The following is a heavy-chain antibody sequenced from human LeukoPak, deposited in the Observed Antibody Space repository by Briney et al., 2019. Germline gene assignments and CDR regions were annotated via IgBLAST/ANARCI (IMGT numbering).Heavy chain of an antibody. CDR1: GGSISSGGYY. CDR2: IYYSGST. J-gene: IGHJ6*02. D-gene: IGHD6-13*01. Sequence: PWETLSLTCTVSGGSISSGGYYWSWIRQHPGKGLEWIGYIYYSGSTYYNPSLKSRVTISVDTSKNQFSLKLSSVTAADTAVYYCATTQTLEPRSWYEDYYYYGMDVWGQGTTVTVSS. V-gene: IGHV4-31*03. CDR3: ATTQTLEPRSWYEDYYYYGMDV.